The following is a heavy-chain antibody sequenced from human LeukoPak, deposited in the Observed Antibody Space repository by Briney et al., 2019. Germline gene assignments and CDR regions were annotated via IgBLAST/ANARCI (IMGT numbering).Heavy chain of an antibody. V-gene: IGHV3-48*04. Sequence: GGSLRLSCAASGFTFSTYSMNWARQAPGKGLEWVSYITSSSDTTYYADSVRGRFTISRDNAKNALYLQLNSLRAEDTAVYYCARPGGGDGNGFDYWGQGTLVTVSS. CDR1: GFTFSTYS. D-gene: IGHD2-21*01. CDR2: ITSSSDTT. CDR3: ARPGGGDGNGFDY. J-gene: IGHJ4*02.